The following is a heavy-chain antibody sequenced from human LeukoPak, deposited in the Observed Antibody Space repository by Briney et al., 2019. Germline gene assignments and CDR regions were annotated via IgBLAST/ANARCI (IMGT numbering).Heavy chain of an antibody. D-gene: IGHD3-10*01. J-gene: IGHJ4*02. CDR2: ISGSGGST. Sequence: GGSLRLSCAASGFTFSSYAMSWVRQAPGKGLEWVSAISGSGGSTYCADSVKGRFTISRDNSKNTLYLLMNSLRAEDTAVYYCAKDQDRYGSGSWPFDYWGQGTLVTVSS. CDR1: GFTFSSYA. CDR3: AKDQDRYGSGSWPFDY. V-gene: IGHV3-23*01.